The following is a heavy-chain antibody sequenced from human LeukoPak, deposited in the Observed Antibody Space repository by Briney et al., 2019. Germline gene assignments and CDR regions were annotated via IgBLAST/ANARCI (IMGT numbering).Heavy chain of an antibody. CDR2: ISAYNGNT. CDR3: ARYSYCFLCDFDI. V-gene: IGHV1-18*04. CDR1: VYTFTIYG. J-gene: IGHJ3*02. Sequence: ASLKVSCKPSVYTFTIYGTRWVRPTPGQGLEWMGWISAYNGNTNYAQKLQGRVTMTTDTSTSTAYMELRSLRSDDTAVYSWARYSYCFLCDFDIWGQGTMVTVSS. D-gene: IGHD5-18*01.